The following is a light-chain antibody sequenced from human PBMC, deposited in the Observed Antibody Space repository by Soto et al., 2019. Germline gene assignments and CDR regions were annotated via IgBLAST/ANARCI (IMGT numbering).Light chain of an antibody. CDR2: GSS. J-gene: IGKJ2*01. CDR3: QQYGSSPPYT. CDR1: QSVSNNY. Sequence: EVVLTQSPGTLSLSPGERATLSCRASQSVSNNYFAWYQQKPGQAPRLLIFGSSDRATGIPGRFSGSGSWTDFTLTISRLEPEDFAVYYCQQYGSSPPYTFGQGTKLEIK. V-gene: IGKV3-20*01.